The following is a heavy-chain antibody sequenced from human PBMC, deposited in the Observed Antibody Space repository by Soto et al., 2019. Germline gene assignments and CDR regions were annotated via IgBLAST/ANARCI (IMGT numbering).Heavy chain of an antibody. CDR2: INQSGST. V-gene: IGHV4-34*01. CDR1: GGSFSGYY. J-gene: IGHJ4*02. CDR3: ARGLNYVVY. D-gene: IGHD3-16*01. Sequence: QVHLQQWGAGLLKPSETLSLTCAVYGGSFSGYYWSWLRQPPGKGLEWIGEINQSGSTNYNPSLKSRVTISIDTSMNQFSLKVSSVTAADTAVYYCARGLNYVVYWGQGTLVTVSS.